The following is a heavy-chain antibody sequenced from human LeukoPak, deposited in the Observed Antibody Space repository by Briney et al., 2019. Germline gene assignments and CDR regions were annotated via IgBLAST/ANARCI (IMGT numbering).Heavy chain of an antibody. Sequence: ETLSLTCIVSGGPISSYYWSWIRQPPGKGLEWIGYIYYTGSTNYNPSLKSRVTISLDTSKTQFSLKLSSVTAADTAVYYYARHDSAGYSYFQYWGQGTLVTVSS. J-gene: IGHJ1*01. CDR2: IYYTGST. CDR1: GGPISSYY. V-gene: IGHV4-59*08. D-gene: IGHD3-22*01. CDR3: ARHDSAGYSYFQY.